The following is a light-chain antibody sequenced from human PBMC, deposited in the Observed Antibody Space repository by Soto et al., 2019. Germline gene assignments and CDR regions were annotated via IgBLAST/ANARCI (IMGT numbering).Light chain of an antibody. V-gene: IGKV3-20*01. CDR1: PSVSGSN. CDR3: QQYNIYSWT. J-gene: IGKJ1*01. CDR2: GAS. Sequence: EIVLTQSPGTLSLSPGERATLSCRASPSVSGSNLAWYQQKPGQAPRLVIYGASSRATGIPARFSGSGSGTDFTLTISSLEPEDFATYYCQQYNIYSWTFGQGTKVDIK.